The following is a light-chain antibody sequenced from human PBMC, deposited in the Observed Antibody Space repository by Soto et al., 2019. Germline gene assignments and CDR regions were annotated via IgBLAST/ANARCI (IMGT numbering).Light chain of an antibody. CDR1: QSVLYSSNNKNY. V-gene: IGKV4-1*01. J-gene: IGKJ3*01. CDR3: QQTYTAVS. CDR2: WAS. Sequence: DIVMTQSPDSLAVSLGERATINCKSSQSVLYSSNNKNYLAWYQQKPGQPPKALIYWASTRESGVPDRFSGSGSGTDFTLTISGLLPDDFATYICQQTYTAVSFGPGTTVEI.